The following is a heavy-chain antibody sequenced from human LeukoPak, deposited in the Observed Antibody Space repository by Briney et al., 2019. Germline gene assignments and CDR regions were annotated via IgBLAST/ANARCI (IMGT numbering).Heavy chain of an antibody. V-gene: IGHV1-2*02. Sequence: SVKVSCKASGYTFTGYYMHWVRQAPGQGLEWMGWINPNSGGTNYAQKFQGRVTMTRDTSISTAYMELSRLRSDDTAVYYCARDFIGYSGYGFDYWGQGTLVTVPS. CDR1: GYTFTGYY. CDR2: INPNSGGT. D-gene: IGHD5-12*01. J-gene: IGHJ4*02. CDR3: ARDFIGYSGYGFDY.